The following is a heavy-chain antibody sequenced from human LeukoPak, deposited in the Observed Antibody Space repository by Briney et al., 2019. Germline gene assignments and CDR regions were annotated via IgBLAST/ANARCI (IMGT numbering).Heavy chain of an antibody. V-gene: IGHV3-23*01. J-gene: IGHJ4*02. Sequence: GGSLRLSCAASGFPFSSYAMSWVRQSPGKGLEWVSAISGGNGNTYYAYYADSVRGRFTISRDSSKNTLYLQMNSLRAEDTAVYYCAKFYDILTGYFDYWGQGTLVTVSS. CDR2: ISGGNGNTYYA. CDR1: GFPFSSYA. D-gene: IGHD3-9*01. CDR3: AKFYDILTGYFDY.